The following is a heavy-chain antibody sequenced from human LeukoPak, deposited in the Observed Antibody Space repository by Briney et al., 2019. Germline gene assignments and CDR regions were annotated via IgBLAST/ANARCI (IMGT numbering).Heavy chain of an antibody. CDR2: ISGSGGST. CDR3: AKVDIPMGRLINS. CDR1: GFTFSSYA. Sequence: PGGSLRLSCAASGFTFSSYAMSWVRQAPGKGLEWVSAISGSGGSTYYADSVRGRFTISRDNSKNTLYLHMNSLRADDTAVCYCAKVDIPMGRLINSWGQGTLVSVSS. D-gene: IGHD5-18*01. V-gene: IGHV3-23*01. J-gene: IGHJ4*02.